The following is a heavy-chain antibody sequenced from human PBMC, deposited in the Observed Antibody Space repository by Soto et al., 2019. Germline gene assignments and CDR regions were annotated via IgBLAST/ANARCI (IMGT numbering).Heavy chain of an antibody. D-gene: IGHD6-19*01. V-gene: IGHV1-18*01. CDR3: ARVEGQWLVQDY. CDR2: ISAYNGHT. CDR1: GYTFTSYG. Sequence: QVQLVQSGAEVKKPGASVKVSCKASGYTFTSYGISWVRQAPGQGLEWMGWISAYNGHTNYAQKLQGRVTMTTDTSTSTADMELRSPRSDDTAVYYCARVEGQWLVQDYWGQGTLVTVSS. J-gene: IGHJ4*02.